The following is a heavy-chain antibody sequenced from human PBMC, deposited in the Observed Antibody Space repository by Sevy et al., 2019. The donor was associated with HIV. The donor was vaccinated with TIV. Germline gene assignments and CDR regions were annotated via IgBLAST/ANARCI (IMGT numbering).Heavy chain of an antibody. J-gene: IGHJ4*02. CDR2: INHSDST. D-gene: IGHD2-15*01. CDR3: AREISGVCCTFDY. CDR1: GGSFSGNY. Sequence: SETLSLTCAVYGGSFSGNYWSWIRQPPGKGLEWIGEINHSDSTNYNPSLKSRVTISVDTSKNQFSLKLHSVTAADTAVYYCAREISGVCCTFDYWSQGTLVTVSS. V-gene: IGHV4-34*01.